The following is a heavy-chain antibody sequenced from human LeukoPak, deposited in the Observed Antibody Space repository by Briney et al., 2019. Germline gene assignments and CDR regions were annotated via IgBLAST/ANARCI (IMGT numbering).Heavy chain of an antibody. J-gene: IGHJ4*02. V-gene: IGHV4-30-2*01. CDR3: ARGGYYYDSSVYYHFDY. CDR2: IYHRGTT. CDR1: GGSISSGGYS. Sequence: SQTLSLTCAVSGGSISSGGYSWSSIRQPPGKGLEWIAYIYHRGTTYYNPSLKSRPTISVDRSKNQSSLKLSSVAAADTAVYYCARGGYYYDSSVYYHFDYWGQGTLVTVSS. D-gene: IGHD3-22*01.